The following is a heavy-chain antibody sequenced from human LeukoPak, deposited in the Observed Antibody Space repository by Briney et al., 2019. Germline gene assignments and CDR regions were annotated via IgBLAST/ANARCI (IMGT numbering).Heavy chain of an antibody. CDR3: ASGYGKFDY. V-gene: IGHV4-59*01. Sequence: SETLSLTCTVSGGSISSYYWSWLRQPPGKGLEWIGYIYYSGSTNYNPSLKSRVTISVDTSKNQFSLKLSSVTAADTAVYYCASGYGKFDYWGQGTLDTVSS. CDR2: IYYSGST. CDR1: GGSISSYY. J-gene: IGHJ4*02. D-gene: IGHD5-12*01.